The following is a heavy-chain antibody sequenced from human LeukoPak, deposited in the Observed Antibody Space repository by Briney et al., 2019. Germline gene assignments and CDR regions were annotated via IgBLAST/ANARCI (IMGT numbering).Heavy chain of an antibody. CDR1: GFTFSSYW. CDR3: ARDHRYGGTQSY. CDR2: INTDGSST. Sequence: GGSLRLSCAASGFTFSSYWMHWVRQAPGKGLVWVSRINTDGSSTSYADSVKGRFTISRDNAKNTLYLQMNSLRAEDTAVYYCARDHRYGGTQSYWGQGTLVTVSS. D-gene: IGHD4-23*01. J-gene: IGHJ4*02. V-gene: IGHV3-74*01.